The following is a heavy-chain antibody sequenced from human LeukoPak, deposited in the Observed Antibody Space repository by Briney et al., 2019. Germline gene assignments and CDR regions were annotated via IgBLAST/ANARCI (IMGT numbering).Heavy chain of an antibody. CDR2: IYTSGST. J-gene: IGHJ4*02. V-gene: IGHV4-61*02. CDR3: ARDVGDYYDSSGYYYVSALDY. Sequence: SETLSLTCTVSGGSISSGSYYWSWIRQPAGKRLEWIGRIYTSGSTNYNPSLKSRVTISVDTSKNQFSLKLSSVTAADTAVYYCARDVGDYYDSSGYYYVSALDYWGQGTLVTVSS. CDR1: GGSISSGSYY. D-gene: IGHD3-22*01.